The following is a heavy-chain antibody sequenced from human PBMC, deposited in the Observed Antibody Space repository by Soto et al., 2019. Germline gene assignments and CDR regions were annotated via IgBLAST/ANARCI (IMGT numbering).Heavy chain of an antibody. J-gene: IGHJ4*02. CDR3: ARESDSSGYHTQGFDY. CDR2: INPNSGGT. D-gene: IGHD3-22*01. CDR1: GYTFTSYY. Sequence: ASVKVSCKASGYTFTSYYMHWVRQAPGQGLEWMGRINPNSGGTNYAQKFQGRVTMTRDTSISTAYMELSRLRSDDTAVYYCARESDSSGYHTQGFDYWGQGTLVTVSS. V-gene: IGHV1-2*02.